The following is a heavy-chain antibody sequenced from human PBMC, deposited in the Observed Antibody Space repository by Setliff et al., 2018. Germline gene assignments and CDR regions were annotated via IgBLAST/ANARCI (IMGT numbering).Heavy chain of an antibody. Sequence: PSQTLSLTCTVSSGSIINYSWSWIRQPPGRPLEWIGYIKYDGTTDYDPSLDSRVTMSVDTSKNQFSLKLESVTAADTAMYYCARGCAAGACYSDYYYYMDVWGKGTTVTV. J-gene: IGHJ6*03. CDR3: ARGCAAGACYSDYYYYMDV. CDR2: IKYDGTT. CDR1: SGSIINYS. V-gene: IGHV4-59*01. D-gene: IGHD2-21*02.